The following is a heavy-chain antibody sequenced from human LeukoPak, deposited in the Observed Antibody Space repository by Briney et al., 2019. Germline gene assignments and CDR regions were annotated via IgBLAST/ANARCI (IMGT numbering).Heavy chain of an antibody. D-gene: IGHD6-19*01. J-gene: IGHJ4*02. CDR1: GFTFNNYA. V-gene: IGHV3-23*01. CDR2: ISGSGGST. Sequence: PGGSLRLSCPASGFTFNNYAMIWVRQAPGEGLEWISGISGSGGSTYYADSVKGRFRISRDNSKNTLYLQMNGLRVDDTAVYYCAKGVQWAVPGSCLDSWGLGTLVTVSS. CDR3: AKGVQWAVPGSCLDS.